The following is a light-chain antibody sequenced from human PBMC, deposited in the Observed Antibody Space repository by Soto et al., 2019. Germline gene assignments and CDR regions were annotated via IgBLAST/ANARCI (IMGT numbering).Light chain of an antibody. CDR1: QRVSSNY. Sequence: EIVLTQSPGTLSLSPGDRATLSCRASQRVSSNYLAWYQQRPGQAPRLLIYGASSRATGIPDRFSGSGSGTDFTLTINRLEPEDFAVYYCQQYGSSLYTFGQGTK. V-gene: IGKV3-20*01. J-gene: IGKJ2*01. CDR2: GAS. CDR3: QQYGSSLYT.